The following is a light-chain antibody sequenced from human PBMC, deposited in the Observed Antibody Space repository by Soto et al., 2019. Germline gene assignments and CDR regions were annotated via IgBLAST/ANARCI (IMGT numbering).Light chain of an antibody. Sequence: QSALTQPRSVCGSPGQSVTISCTGTSGDVGGYNYVSWYQQQPGKDHKLMIYDVSKRPSGVPDLFSGSKAGNTASLTSSGRHAEDESDYYCCSYAGSYTHYVFGTGTKLTVL. CDR1: SGDVGGYNY. CDR2: DVS. V-gene: IGLV2-11*01. CDR3: CSYAGSYTHYV. J-gene: IGLJ1*01.